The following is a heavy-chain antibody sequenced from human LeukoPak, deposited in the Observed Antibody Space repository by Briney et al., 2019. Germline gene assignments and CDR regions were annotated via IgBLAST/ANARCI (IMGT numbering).Heavy chain of an antibody. D-gene: IGHD2-2*01. J-gene: IGHJ3*02. Sequence: PGGSLRLSCAASGFTVSSNYMSWVRQAPGKGLERVSVIYSGGSTYYADSVKGRFTISRDNSKNTLYLQMNSLRAEDTAVYYCARDRQGYCSSTSCFPDAFYIWGQGTMVTVSS. CDR2: IYSGGST. V-gene: IGHV3-66*02. CDR1: GFTVSSNY. CDR3: ARDRQGYCSSTSCFPDAFYI.